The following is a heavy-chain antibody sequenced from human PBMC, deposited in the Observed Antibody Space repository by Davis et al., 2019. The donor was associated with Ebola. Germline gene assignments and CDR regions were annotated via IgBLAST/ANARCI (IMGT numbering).Heavy chain of an antibody. CDR2: SGRTDKT. CDR3: AKEIGGSGWYSIDY. J-gene: IGHJ4*02. V-gene: IGHV3-53*01. Sequence: GESLKISCAASGFTVITKYMSWVRQAPGKGLEWVSASGRTDKTYYADSVKGRFTISRDKSKNTVYLQMNSLRAEDTAVYYCAKEIGGSGWYSIDYWGQGTLVTVSS. CDR1: GFTVITKY. D-gene: IGHD6-19*01.